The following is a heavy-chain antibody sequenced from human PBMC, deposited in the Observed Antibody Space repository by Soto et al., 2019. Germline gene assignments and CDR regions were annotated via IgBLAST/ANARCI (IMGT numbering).Heavy chain of an antibody. CDR1: GYTFTSYG. CDR2: ISAYNGNT. Sequence: ASVKASWKASGYTFTSYGISWVRQAPGQGLEWMGWISAYNGNTNYAQKLQARVTMTTDTSTSTAYMELRSLRSDDTAVYYCARGICSSTSCYKSWFDPWGQGTLVTVSS. CDR3: ARGICSSTSCYKSWFDP. D-gene: IGHD2-2*02. V-gene: IGHV1-18*01. J-gene: IGHJ5*02.